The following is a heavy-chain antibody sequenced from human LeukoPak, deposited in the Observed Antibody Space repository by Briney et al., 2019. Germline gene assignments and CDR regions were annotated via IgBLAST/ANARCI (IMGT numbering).Heavy chain of an antibody. CDR3: ARGWMATTHYFDY. CDR2: IYPGDSDT. V-gene: IGHV5-51*01. Sequence: GESLKISCKGSGYSFTSYWIGWVRQMPWKGLEWMGIIYPGDSDTRYSPSFQVQVTISADKSISTAYLQWSSLKASDTAMYYCARGWMATTHYFDYWGQGTLVTVSS. D-gene: IGHD5-24*01. J-gene: IGHJ4*02. CDR1: GYSFTSYW.